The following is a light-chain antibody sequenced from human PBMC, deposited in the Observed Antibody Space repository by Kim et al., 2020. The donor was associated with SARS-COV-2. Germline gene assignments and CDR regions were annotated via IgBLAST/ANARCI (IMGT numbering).Light chain of an antibody. J-gene: IGKJ4*01. CDR2: DAA. CDR3: LQYGSSPLS. Sequence: PGERPACSCRARQSVKSSYLAWYQQRPGQAPSLLIYDAAGRATGSPDRFRGSGSGTDFTLTITRREPEGFAVFYCLQYGSSPLSFGGRTKVDIK. CDR1: QSVKSSY. V-gene: IGKV3-20*01.